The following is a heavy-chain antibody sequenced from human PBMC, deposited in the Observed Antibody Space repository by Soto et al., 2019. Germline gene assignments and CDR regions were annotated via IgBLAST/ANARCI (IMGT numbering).Heavy chain of an antibody. V-gene: IGHV3-20*04. D-gene: IGHD1-26*01. CDR2: VNWNGGST. J-gene: IGHJ4*02. Sequence: EVQLVESGGGVLRPGGSLRLSCAASRFIFDDYGMSWARQAPGKGLEWVSGVNWNGGSTGYADSVKGRFTISRDNAKNFLFLQMNSLRVEDTAFYYCVRGASLNFDYWGQGTLVTVS. CDR3: VRGASLNFDY. CDR1: RFIFDDYG.